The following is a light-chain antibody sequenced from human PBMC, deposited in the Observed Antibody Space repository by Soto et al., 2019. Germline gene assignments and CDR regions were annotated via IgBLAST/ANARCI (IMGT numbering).Light chain of an antibody. CDR1: SGSIASNY. V-gene: IGLV6-57*02. J-gene: IGLJ2*01. CDR2: EDN. CDR3: QSFDSNNVI. Sequence: NFMLTQPHSVSASPGKTVTISCTGSSGSIASNYVQWFQQRPGSAPTAVIYEDNRRPSGVPDRFSGSIDSSSNSASLTISGLKTEDEADYYCQSFDSNNVIFGGGTKLTVL.